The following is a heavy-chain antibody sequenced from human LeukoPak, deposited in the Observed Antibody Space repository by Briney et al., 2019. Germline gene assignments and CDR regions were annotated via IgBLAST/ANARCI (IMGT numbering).Heavy chain of an antibody. CDR2: ISAYRGNT. J-gene: IGHJ6*03. CDR1: GYTFTSYG. CDR3: ARGDIVVVPAAMGGYYYYMDV. D-gene: IGHD2-2*01. Sequence: GASVKVSCKASGYTFTSYGISWVRQAPGQGLEWMGWISAYRGNTNYAQKLQGRVTMTTDTSTSTAYMELRSLRSDDTAVYYCARGDIVVVPAAMGGYYYYMDVWGKGTTLSVCS. V-gene: IGHV1-18*01.